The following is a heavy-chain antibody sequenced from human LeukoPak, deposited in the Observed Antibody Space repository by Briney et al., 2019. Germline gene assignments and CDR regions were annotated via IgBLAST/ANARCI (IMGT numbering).Heavy chain of an antibody. Sequence: GGSLRLSCAASGFTFSDYYMSWIRQAPGKGLEWVSYISSSGSTIYYADSVKGRFTISRDNAKNSLYLQMNSLRAEDTAVYYYARLERVGGYNSPYFDYWGQGTLVTVSS. CDR2: ISSSGSTI. V-gene: IGHV3-11*04. D-gene: IGHD5-24*01. CDR1: GFTFSDYY. J-gene: IGHJ4*02. CDR3: ARLERVGGYNSPYFDY.